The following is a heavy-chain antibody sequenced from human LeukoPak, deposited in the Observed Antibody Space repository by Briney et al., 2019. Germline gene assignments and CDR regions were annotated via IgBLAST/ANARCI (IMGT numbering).Heavy chain of an antibody. Sequence: GGSLRLSCAVSGFTLSSNWMHWVRQVPGKGLVWVSRIDDVGSGTSYADSVKGRFTISRDDAKNTVYLQMNSLRAEDTAVYYCARGASEYYYDSSGSELGYWGQGTLVTVSS. J-gene: IGHJ4*02. CDR2: IDDVGSGT. D-gene: IGHD3-22*01. CDR1: GFTLSSNW. CDR3: ARGASEYYYDSSGSELGY. V-gene: IGHV3-74*01.